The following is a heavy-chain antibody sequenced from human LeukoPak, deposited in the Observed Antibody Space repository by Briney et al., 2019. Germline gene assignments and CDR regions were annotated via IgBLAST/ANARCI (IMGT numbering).Heavy chain of an antibody. V-gene: IGHV4-59*01. D-gene: IGHD3-3*01. Sequence: PETLSLTCTVSGGSISSYYWSWIRQPPGKGLEWIGYIYYSGSTNYNPSLKSRVTISVDTSKNQFSLKLSSVTAADTAVYYCARARTGFWSGYSYYFDYWGQGTLVTVSS. CDR3: ARARTGFWSGYSYYFDY. J-gene: IGHJ4*02. CDR1: GGSISSYY. CDR2: IYYSGST.